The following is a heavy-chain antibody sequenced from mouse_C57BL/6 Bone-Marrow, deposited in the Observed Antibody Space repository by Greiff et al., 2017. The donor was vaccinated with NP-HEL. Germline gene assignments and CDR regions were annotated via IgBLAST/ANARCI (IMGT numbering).Heavy chain of an antibody. Sequence: EVQVVESGGGLVKPGGSLKLSCAASGFTFSSYAMSWVRQTPEKRLEWVATISDGGSYTYYPDNVKGRFTISRDNAKNHLYLQMSHLKSEDTAMYYCAITTVVATPYWGQGTLVTVSA. V-gene: IGHV5-4*01. CDR1: GFTFSSYA. CDR3: AITTVVATPY. CDR2: ISDGGSYT. J-gene: IGHJ3*01. D-gene: IGHD1-1*01.